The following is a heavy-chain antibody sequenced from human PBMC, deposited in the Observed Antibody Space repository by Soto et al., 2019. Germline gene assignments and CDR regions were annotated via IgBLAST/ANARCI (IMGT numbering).Heavy chain of an antibody. D-gene: IGHD1-26*01. J-gene: IGHJ3*02. CDR1: GFTVSSNY. CDR3: ARVLRSGNTGYAFDI. CDR2: VYSGGDS. V-gene: IGHV3-66*01. Sequence: EVQLVESGGDLVQPGGSLRLSCAASGFTVSSNYMIWVRQAPGKGLEWVSLVYSGGDSYFADSVKGRFTISRDNSKNTLSLQMNSLRAEDTAVYFCARVLRSGNTGYAFDIWGQGTMVTVSS.